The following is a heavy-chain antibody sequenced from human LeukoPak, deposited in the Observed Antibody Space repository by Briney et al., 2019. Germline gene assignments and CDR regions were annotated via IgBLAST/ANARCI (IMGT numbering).Heavy chain of an antibody. D-gene: IGHD3-10*01. CDR3: AREGMVRGVIPHYYGMDV. CDR2: INPSGGST. V-gene: IGHV1-46*01. J-gene: IGHJ6*02. Sequence: GASVKVSCKATSRISWVRQAPGQGLEWMGIINPSGGSTSYAQKFQGRVTMTRDTSTSTVYMELSSLRSEDTAVYYCAREGMVRGVIPHYYGMDVWGQGTTVTVSS. CDR1: TSR.